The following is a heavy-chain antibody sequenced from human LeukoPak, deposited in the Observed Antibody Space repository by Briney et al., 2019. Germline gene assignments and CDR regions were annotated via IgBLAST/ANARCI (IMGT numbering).Heavy chain of an antibody. CDR2: ISSSGSTI. J-gene: IGHJ4*02. Sequence: PGGSLRLSCAASGFTFSSYEMNWVRQAPGKGLEWVSYISSSGSTIYYADSVKGRFTISRDNAKNSLYLQMNSLRAEDTAVYYCARDHLGHDYGDYLWYFDYWGQGTLVTVSS. D-gene: IGHD4-17*01. CDR3: ARDHLGHDYGDYLWYFDY. CDR1: GFTFSSYE. V-gene: IGHV3-48*03.